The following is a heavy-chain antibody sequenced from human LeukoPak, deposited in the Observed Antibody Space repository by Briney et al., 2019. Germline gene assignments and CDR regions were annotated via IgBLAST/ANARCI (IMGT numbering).Heavy chain of an antibody. J-gene: IGHJ5*02. V-gene: IGHV3-66*03. D-gene: IGHD6-19*01. CDR2: IRGSGET. CDR3: ARDRAATQGWVEFDP. Sequence: GGSLRLSCAASGFSARSYYMSWVRQAPGKGLEWVSLIRGSGETFYADSVKGRFSISRDDSKNTVYLQMNSLRIEDTALYFCARDRAATQGWVEFDPWGQGTLVTVSS. CDR1: GFSARSYY.